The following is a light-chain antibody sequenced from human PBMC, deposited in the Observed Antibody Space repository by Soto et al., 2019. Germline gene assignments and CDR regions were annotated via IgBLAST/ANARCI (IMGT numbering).Light chain of an antibody. CDR1: QSISTW. CDR2: KAS. CDR3: QQYNSYWT. J-gene: IGKJ1*01. V-gene: IGKV1-5*03. Sequence: DVQITQSTSTLSASVGDRVSVTCRASQSISTWLAWYQQRPGKAPKLLIYKASNLESGVPSRFSGSGSGTEFTLTISSLQPDDFATYYCQQYNSYWTFGQGTKVDIK.